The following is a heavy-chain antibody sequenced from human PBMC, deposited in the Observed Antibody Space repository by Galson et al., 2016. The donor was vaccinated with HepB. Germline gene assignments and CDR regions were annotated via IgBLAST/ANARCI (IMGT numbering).Heavy chain of an antibody. D-gene: IGHD3-10*01. J-gene: IGHJ3*01. CDR3: ARDSVDRLRRVAFDF. V-gene: IGHV3-21*01. Sequence: SLRLSCAASGFTFAGYSMNWVRQAPGKGLEWVAYISSSSDYIYYANSVKGRFTISRDHAKKSLYLQLNSLGAEDTAVYYCARDSVDRLRRVAFDFWGQGTMVIVSS. CDR1: GFTFAGYS. CDR2: ISSSSDYI.